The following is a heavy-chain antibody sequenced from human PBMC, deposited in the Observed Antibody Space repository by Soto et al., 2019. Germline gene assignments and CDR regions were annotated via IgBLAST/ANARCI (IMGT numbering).Heavy chain of an antibody. CDR1: GGSISSSNW. CDR3: AGAVSYYGSGSGFAP. Sequence: QVQLQESGPGLVKPSGTLSLTCAVSGGSISSSNWWSWVRQPPGKGLEWIGEIYHSGSTNYNPSLKSRVTISVGKSRTPFSLKLGSVTAAETAVYYCAGAVSYYGSGSGFAPWGQGTLVTVSS. V-gene: IGHV4-4*02. J-gene: IGHJ5*02. D-gene: IGHD3-10*01. CDR2: IYHSGST.